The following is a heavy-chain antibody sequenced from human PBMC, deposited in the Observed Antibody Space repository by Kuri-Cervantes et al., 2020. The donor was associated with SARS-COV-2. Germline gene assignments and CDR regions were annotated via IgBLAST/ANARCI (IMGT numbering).Heavy chain of an antibody. D-gene: IGHD4-17*01. V-gene: IGHV5-51*01. J-gene: IGHJ6*03. CDR2: IYPGDSYT. CDR3: VRRAYGEQVDYYYMDV. Sequence: GGSLRLSCKGSGYSFNSYWIGWVRQMPGKGLEWMGIIYPGDSYTRYSPSFQGQVIISADKSISTAFLQWSSLKASDTAMYYCVRRAYGEQVDYYYMDVWGKGTTVTVSS. CDR1: GYSFNSYW.